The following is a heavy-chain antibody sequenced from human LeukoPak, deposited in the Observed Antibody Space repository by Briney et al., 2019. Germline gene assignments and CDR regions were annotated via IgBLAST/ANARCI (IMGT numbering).Heavy chain of an antibody. V-gene: IGHV3-7*01. J-gene: IGHJ3*02. Sequence: GALRLSCAASGFTFSSYWMSWVRQAPGKGLEWVANIKQDGSEKYYVDSVKGRFTISRDNAKNSLYLQMNSLRAEDTAVYYCARDMGYDFWSGPPSYALDIWGQGTMVTVSS. CDR1: GFTFSSYW. CDR3: ARDMGYDFWSGPPSYALDI. CDR2: IKQDGSEK. D-gene: IGHD3-3*01.